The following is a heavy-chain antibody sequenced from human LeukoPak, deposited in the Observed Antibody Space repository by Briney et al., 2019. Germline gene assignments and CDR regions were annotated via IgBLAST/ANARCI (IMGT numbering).Heavy chain of an antibody. CDR3: ASGYSYDLFDY. V-gene: IGHV3-23*01. Sequence: PGRSLRLSCAASGFTFSRYGMHWVRQAPGKGLEWVSAISPSGDIKYYIDSVKGRFTVSRDNSKNTVYLQINSLRDEDTAVYYCASGYSYDLFDYWSQGTLVTVSS. J-gene: IGHJ4*02. CDR1: GFTFSRYG. D-gene: IGHD5-18*01. CDR2: ISPSGDIK.